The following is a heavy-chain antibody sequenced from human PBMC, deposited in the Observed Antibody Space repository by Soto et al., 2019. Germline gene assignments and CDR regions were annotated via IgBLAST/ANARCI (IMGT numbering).Heavy chain of an antibody. J-gene: IGHJ5*02. V-gene: IGHV1-69*13. CDR3: ATPPEALDTAMLKGLEH. CDR1: GGTFSNSA. D-gene: IGHD5-18*01. CDR2: ILPIFGTP. Sequence: SVKVSCKASGGTFSNSAIIWVRQAPGQGLEWMGGILPIFGTPNYAQKFQGRLTISADEFSSTAYMELNILRSEDTAVYYCATPPEALDTAMLKGLEHWGQGSLVTVSS.